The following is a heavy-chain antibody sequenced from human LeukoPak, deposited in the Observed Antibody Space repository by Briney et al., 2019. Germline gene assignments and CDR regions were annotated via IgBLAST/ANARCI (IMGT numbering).Heavy chain of an antibody. CDR3: ARVYSSRAIDY. Sequence: PGGSLRLSCAASGFTFSNYAMSWVRQAPGKGPEWVSIISGSGDNTHYADSVKGRFTISRDNSKNTLYLQMNSLRAEDTAVYYCARVYSSRAIDYWGQGTLVTVSS. V-gene: IGHV3-23*01. J-gene: IGHJ4*02. CDR1: GFTFSNYA. D-gene: IGHD6-13*01. CDR2: ISGSGDNT.